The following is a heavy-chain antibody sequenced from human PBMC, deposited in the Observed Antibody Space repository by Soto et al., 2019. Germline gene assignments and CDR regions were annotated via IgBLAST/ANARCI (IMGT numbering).Heavy chain of an antibody. Sequence: SETLSLTCSVSCDSISTVDYFWAWIRQPPGQALEYIGYIYKSTTTYYNPSFESRVAISLDTSKSQFSLNVTSVTAADTAVYFCARGRYCLTGRCFPNWFDSWGQGTLVTVSS. CDR1: CDSISTVDYF. CDR2: IYKSTTT. CDR3: ARGRYCLTGRCFPNWFDS. J-gene: IGHJ5*01. D-gene: IGHD2-15*01. V-gene: IGHV4-30-4*01.